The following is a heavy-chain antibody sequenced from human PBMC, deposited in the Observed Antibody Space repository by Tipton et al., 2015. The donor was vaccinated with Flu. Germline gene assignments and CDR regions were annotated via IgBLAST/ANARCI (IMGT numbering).Heavy chain of an antibody. CDR2: IRSKAYGGTT. J-gene: IGHJ3*02. CDR1: GFTFGDYA. V-gene: IGHV3-49*04. D-gene: IGHD3-22*01. Sequence: SLRLSCTASGFTFGDYAMSWVRQAPGKGLEWVGFIRSKAYGGTTEYAASVKGRFTISRDDSKSIAYLQMNSLKTEDTAVYYCTRDKKNARDYYDSSGFALFHGAFDIWGQGTMVTVSS. CDR3: TRDKKNARDYYDSSGFALFHGAFDI.